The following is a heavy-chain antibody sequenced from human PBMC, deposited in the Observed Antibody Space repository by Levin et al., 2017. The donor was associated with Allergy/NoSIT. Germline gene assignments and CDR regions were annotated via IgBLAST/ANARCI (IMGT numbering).Heavy chain of an antibody. CDR3: AKDITRSVAGTFDY. CDR2: IGGTGGST. D-gene: IGHD6-19*01. Sequence: PGGSLRLSCAASGFTFRSYAMNWVRQAPGKGLEWVSGIGGTGGSTYYADSVKGRFTISRDNSKNTLYLQMNNLRAEDTAIYYCAKDITRSVAGTFDYWGQGTLVTVSS. CDR1: GFTFRSYA. J-gene: IGHJ4*02. V-gene: IGHV3-23*01.